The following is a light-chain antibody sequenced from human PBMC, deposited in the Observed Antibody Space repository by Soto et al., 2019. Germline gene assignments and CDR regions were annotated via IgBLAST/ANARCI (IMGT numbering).Light chain of an antibody. CDR1: QSISSW. V-gene: IGKV1-5*01. CDR3: QQYNNWPRT. Sequence: DLQMTRSPSTLSASVGDRVTITCRASQSISSWLAWYQQKPGKAPKLLIYDASSLESGVPSRFSGSGSGTEFTLTISSLQSEDFAVYYCQQYNNWPRTFGQGTKVDIK. J-gene: IGKJ1*01. CDR2: DAS.